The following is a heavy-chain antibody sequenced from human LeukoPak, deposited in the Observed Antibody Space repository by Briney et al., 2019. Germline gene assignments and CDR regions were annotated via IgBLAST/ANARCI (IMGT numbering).Heavy chain of an antibody. V-gene: IGHV3-30*02. CDR1: GFTFSSYG. D-gene: IGHD2-2*02. J-gene: IGHJ4*02. Sequence: GGSLRLSCAASGFTFSSYGMHWVRQAPGKGLEWVAFIRYDGSNKYYADSVKGRFTISRDNSKNTLYLQMNSLRDEDTAVYYCAKDRERYCSSTSCYTVSDYWGQGTLVTVSS. CDR3: AKDRERYCSSTSCYTVSDY. CDR2: IRYDGSNK.